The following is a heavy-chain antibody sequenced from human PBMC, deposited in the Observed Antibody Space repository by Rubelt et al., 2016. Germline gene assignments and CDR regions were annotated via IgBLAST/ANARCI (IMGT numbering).Heavy chain of an antibody. J-gene: IGHJ4*02. CDR1: GGSFSGYY. CDR2: INHSGST. V-gene: IGHV4-34*01. Sequence: QVQLQQWGAGLLKPSETLSLTCAVYGGSFSGYYWSWIRQPPGKGLEWIGEINHSGSTNYNPSLNSRVTISVDTSKNQFSLKLSSGTAADTAVDYCARHLNSSPTGFDYWGQGTLVTVSS. D-gene: IGHD6-19*01. CDR3: ARHLNSSPTGFDY.